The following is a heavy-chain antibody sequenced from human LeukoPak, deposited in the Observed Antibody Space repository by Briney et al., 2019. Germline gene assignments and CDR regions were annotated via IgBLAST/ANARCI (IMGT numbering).Heavy chain of an antibody. CDR2: IYYSGST. Sequence: SETLSLTCTVSGGSISSYYWSWIRQPPGKGLEWIGYIYYSGSTNYNPSLKSRVTISVDTSKNQISLKLSSVTAADTAVYYCARGDSGTYLSHLRFDYWGQGTLVTVSS. CDR1: GGSISSYY. D-gene: IGHD3-10*01. J-gene: IGHJ4*02. CDR3: ARGDSGTYLSHLRFDY. V-gene: IGHV4-59*01.